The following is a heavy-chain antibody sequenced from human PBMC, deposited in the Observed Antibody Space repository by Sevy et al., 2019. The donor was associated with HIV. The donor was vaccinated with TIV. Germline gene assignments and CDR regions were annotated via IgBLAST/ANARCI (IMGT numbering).Heavy chain of an antibody. V-gene: IGHV3-23*01. CDR1: QFTFSTDA. J-gene: IGHJ3*01. Sequence: GGSLRLSCTASQFTFSTDAMSWVRQAPGKGLEWVSIISGSGTSTYYADSVKDRFSISRDNSRGTLHLQMNSLRAEDTALYYCAKDRGGYCSGGTCYGDAFDFWGPRTMVTGSS. CDR3: AKDRGGYCSGGTCYGDAFDF. D-gene: IGHD2-15*01. CDR2: ISGSGTST.